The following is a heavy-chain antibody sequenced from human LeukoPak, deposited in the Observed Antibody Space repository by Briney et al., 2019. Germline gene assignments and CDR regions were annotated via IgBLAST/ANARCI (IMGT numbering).Heavy chain of an antibody. Sequence: QPGRSLRLSCAASGFTFSSYGMHWVRQAPGKGLEWVAVIWYDGSNKYYADSVKGRFTISRDNSKNTLYLQMNSLRAGDTAVYYCVRGGEIGFDSWGQGTLVTVSS. CDR2: IWYDGSNK. CDR3: VRGGEIGFDS. J-gene: IGHJ5*01. V-gene: IGHV3-33*01. D-gene: IGHD3-16*01. CDR1: GFTFSSYG.